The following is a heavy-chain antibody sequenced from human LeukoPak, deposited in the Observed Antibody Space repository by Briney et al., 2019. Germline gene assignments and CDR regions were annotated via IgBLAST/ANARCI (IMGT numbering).Heavy chain of an antibody. CDR3: ARPSPLGSYGSGSLLRRLYYYYGMDV. V-gene: IGHV1-69*02. D-gene: IGHD3-10*01. J-gene: IGHJ6*02. Sequence: SLKVSCKASGGTFSSYTISWVRQAPGQGLEWMGRIIPILGIANNTQKFQGRVTITADKSTGTAYMELSSLRSEDTAVYDCARPSPLGSYGSGSLLRRLYYYYGMDVWGQGTTVTVSS. CDR1: GGTFSSYT. CDR2: IIPILGIA.